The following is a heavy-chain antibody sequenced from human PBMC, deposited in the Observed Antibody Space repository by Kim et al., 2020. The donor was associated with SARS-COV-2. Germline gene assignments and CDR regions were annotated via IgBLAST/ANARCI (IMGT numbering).Heavy chain of an antibody. CDR1: GGSFSGYY. D-gene: IGHD3-10*01. Sequence: SETLSLTCAVYGGSFSGYYWSWIRQPPGKGLEWIGEINHSGSTNYNPSLKSRVTISVDTSKNQFSLKLSSVTAADTAVYYCARGRRSPDSYYYGSGSYSWFDPWGQGTLVTVSS. CDR3: ARGRRSPDSYYYGSGSYSWFDP. J-gene: IGHJ5*02. CDR2: INHSGST. V-gene: IGHV4-34*01.